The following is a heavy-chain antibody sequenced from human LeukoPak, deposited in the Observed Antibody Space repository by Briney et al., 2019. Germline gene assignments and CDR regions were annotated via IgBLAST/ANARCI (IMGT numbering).Heavy chain of an antibody. V-gene: IGHV4-34*01. CDR1: GGSFSGYY. Sequence: SETLSLTCAVYGGSFSGYYWSWIRQPPGKGLEWIGEINHSGSTNYNPSLKSRVTISVDTSKNQFSLKLSSVTAADTAVYYCARDCSGGSCYGAFDIWGQGTMVTVSS. D-gene: IGHD2-15*01. J-gene: IGHJ3*02. CDR3: ARDCSGGSCYGAFDI. CDR2: INHSGST.